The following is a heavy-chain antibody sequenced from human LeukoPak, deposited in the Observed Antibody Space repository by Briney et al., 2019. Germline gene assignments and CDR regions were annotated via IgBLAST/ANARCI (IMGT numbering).Heavy chain of an antibody. J-gene: IGHJ5*02. CDR3: AKDGKGRGYSYGPIILYNWFDP. D-gene: IGHD5-18*01. Sequence: PGGSLRLSCAASGFTFSSYAMSWVRQVPGKGLEWVSAISGSGGSTYYADSVKGRFTISRDNSKNTLYLQMNSLRAEDTAVYYCAKDGKGRGYSYGPIILYNWFDPWGQGTLVTVSS. CDR2: ISGSGGST. CDR1: GFTFSSYA. V-gene: IGHV3-23*01.